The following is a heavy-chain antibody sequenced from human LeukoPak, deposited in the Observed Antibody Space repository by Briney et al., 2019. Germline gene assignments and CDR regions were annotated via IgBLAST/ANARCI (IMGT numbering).Heavy chain of an antibody. Sequence: PSETLSLTCAVSGGSISSGGYSWSWIRQHPGKGLEWIAYIYDSGSTYYNPSLKSRVNISLDMSEDQFSLKLSSVTAADTAVYYCATCPYSSSWCHFDSWGQGTLVTVSS. CDR3: ATCPYSSSWCHFDS. D-gene: IGHD6-13*01. CDR1: GGSISSGGYS. V-gene: IGHV4-31*11. CDR2: IYDSGST. J-gene: IGHJ4*02.